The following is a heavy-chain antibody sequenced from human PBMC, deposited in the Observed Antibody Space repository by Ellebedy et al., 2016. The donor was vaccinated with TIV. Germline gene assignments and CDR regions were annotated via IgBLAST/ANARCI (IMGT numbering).Heavy chain of an antibody. Sequence: ASVKVSXKASGYTFTSYYMHWVRQAPGQGLEWMGIINPSGGSTSYAQKFQGRVTMTRDTSTSTVYMELSSLRSEDTAVYYCASDGSGVPEGWGYYYYGMDVWGQGTTVTVSS. V-gene: IGHV1-46*01. D-gene: IGHD3-10*01. CDR1: GYTFTSYY. CDR2: INPSGGST. CDR3: ASDGSGVPEGWGYYYYGMDV. J-gene: IGHJ6*02.